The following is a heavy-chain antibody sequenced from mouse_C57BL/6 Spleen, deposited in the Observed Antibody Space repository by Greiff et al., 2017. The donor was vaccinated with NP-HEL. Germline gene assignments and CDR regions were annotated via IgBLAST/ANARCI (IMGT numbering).Heavy chain of an antibody. J-gene: IGHJ2*01. D-gene: IGHD1-1*01. CDR3: ARGRDITTVVAGNYFDY. CDR1: GYTFTDYY. CDR2: IYPGSGNT. V-gene: IGHV1-76*01. Sequence: QVQLKQSGAELVRPGASVKLSCKASGYTFTDYYINWVKQRPGQGLEWIARIYPGSGNTYYNEKFKGKATLTAEKSSSTAYMQLSSLTSEDSAVYFCARGRDITTVVAGNYFDYWGQGTTLTVSS.